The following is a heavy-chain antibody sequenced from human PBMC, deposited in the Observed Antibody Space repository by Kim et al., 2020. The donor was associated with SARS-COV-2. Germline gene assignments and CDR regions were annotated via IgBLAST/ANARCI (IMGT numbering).Heavy chain of an antibody. CDR2: ISWNSGSI. J-gene: IGHJ6*02. D-gene: IGHD5-18*01. Sequence: GGSLRLSCAASGFTFDDYAMHWVRQAPGKGLEWVSGISWNSGSIGYADSVKGRFTISRDNAKNSLYLQMNSLRAEDTALYYCAKDLGYSYGSGTRAQSGVATKYYYYVMDVWGQGTTVTVS. V-gene: IGHV3-9*01. CDR3: AKDLGYSYGSGTRAQSGVATKYYYYVMDV. CDR1: GFTFDDYA.